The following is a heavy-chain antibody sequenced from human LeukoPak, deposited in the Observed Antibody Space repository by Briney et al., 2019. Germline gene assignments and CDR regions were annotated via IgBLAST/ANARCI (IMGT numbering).Heavy chain of an antibody. CDR2: ISGDGGST. J-gene: IGHJ3*02. CDR1: GFTFDDYA. CDR3: AKGTDYGDYVLYRMGAFDI. V-gene: IGHV3-43*02. D-gene: IGHD4-17*01. Sequence: PGGSLRLSCAASGFTFDDYAMHWVRQAPGKGLEWVSLISGDGGSTYYADSVKGRFTISRDNSKNSLYLQMNSLRTEDTALYYCAKGTDYGDYVLYRMGAFDIWGQGTMVTVSS.